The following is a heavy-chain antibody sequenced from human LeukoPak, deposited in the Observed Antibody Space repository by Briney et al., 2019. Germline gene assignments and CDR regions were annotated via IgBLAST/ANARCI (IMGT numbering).Heavy chain of an antibody. CDR3: ARDLEGVGATQGFDY. Sequence: GGSLRSSWASAGFTFNNSGIHWVRQAPRKGLEWVAIIWDDGGSEYYADSVKGRFTISRDNSKNTLYLQMHSLRAEDTAVYYCARDLEGVGATQGFDYRVQGTLVTVSS. D-gene: IGHD1-26*01. CDR2: IWDDGGSE. V-gene: IGHV3-33*01. J-gene: IGHJ4*02. CDR1: GFTFNNSG.